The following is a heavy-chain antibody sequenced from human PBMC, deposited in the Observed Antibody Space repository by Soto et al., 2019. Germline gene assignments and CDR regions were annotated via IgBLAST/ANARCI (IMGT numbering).Heavy chain of an antibody. J-gene: IGHJ6*02. D-gene: IGHD1-1*01. CDR1: GGSMTSGDQY. CDR2: INHRGSL. Sequence: TLSLTCTVTGGSMTSGDQYWTWIRHRPGEGLEWFGYINHRGSLYCNPSLKSRVSMSVDTSKSQFSLNLSSVTAADTAVYYCARELPQRQGRNMDVWGQGTTVSVS. V-gene: IGHV4-31*03. CDR3: ARELPQRQGRNMDV.